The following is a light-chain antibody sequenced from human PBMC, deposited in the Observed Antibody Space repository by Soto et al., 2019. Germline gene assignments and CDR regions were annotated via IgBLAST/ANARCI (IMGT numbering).Light chain of an antibody. CDR2: KAS. V-gene: IGKV1-5*03. Sequence: DIQMTQSPSTLSASVGDRVTITCRASQSINNWLAWYQQKPGKAPKLLIFKASSLERGVPSRFSGSGSGTEFTLSISSLQPDDFATYYCQQYESFPRTFGQGTKVEIK. J-gene: IGKJ1*01. CDR3: QQYESFPRT. CDR1: QSINNW.